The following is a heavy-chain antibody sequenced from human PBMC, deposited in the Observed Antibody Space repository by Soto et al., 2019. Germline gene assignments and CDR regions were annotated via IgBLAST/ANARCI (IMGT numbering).Heavy chain of an antibody. Sequence: QVHLVQSGAEVKKPGASVMVSCKASGYTFNLYGITWVRQAPGQGLEWMGWISTYNGKTNYEHKFQGRVPMTTDTSTSTAYMELRNLRSDDTAVYYCARDLFYGGDEAGAYWGQGSLVTVFS. CDR2: ISTYNGKT. J-gene: IGHJ4*02. CDR3: ARDLFYGGDEAGAY. D-gene: IGHD5-12*01. V-gene: IGHV1-18*01. CDR1: GYTFNLYG.